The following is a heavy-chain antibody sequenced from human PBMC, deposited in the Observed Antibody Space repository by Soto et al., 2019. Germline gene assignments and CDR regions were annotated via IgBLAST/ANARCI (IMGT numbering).Heavy chain of an antibody. CDR2: INHSGST. V-gene: IGHV4-34*01. D-gene: IGHD6-13*01. CDR1: GGSFSVYY. J-gene: IGHJ4*02. CDR3: ARGREQQLVRGYYFDY. Sequence: PSEPLSLTCAVSGGSFSVYYWSWIRQPPGKGLEWIGEINHSGSTNYNPSLKSRVTISVDTSKNQFSLKLSSVTAADTAVYYCARGREQQLVRGYYFDYWGQGTLVTVSS.